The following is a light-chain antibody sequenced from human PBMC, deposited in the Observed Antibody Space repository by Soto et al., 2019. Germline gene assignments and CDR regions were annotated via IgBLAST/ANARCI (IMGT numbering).Light chain of an antibody. Sequence: EIVLTQSPGTLSLSPGERATLSCRASQSVSSSYLVWYQQKPGQAPRLPIYGASSRATGIPDRFSGSGSGTDFTLTISRLEPEDFAVYYCQQYDGSPSWTFGQGTKADIK. CDR2: GAS. J-gene: IGKJ1*01. CDR1: QSVSSSY. CDR3: QQYDGSPSWT. V-gene: IGKV3-20*01.